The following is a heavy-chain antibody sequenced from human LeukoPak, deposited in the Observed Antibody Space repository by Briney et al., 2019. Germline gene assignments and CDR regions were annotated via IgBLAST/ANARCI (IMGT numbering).Heavy chain of an antibody. J-gene: IGHJ6*03. Sequence: GRSLRLSCAASGFTFSSYGMHWVRQAPGKGLEWVAVISYDGSNKYYADSVKGRFTISRDSSKNTLYLQMNSLRAEDTAVYSCAKEEWGFGEFPLFMDVWGKGTTVTISS. V-gene: IGHV3-30*18. CDR1: GFTFSSYG. CDR3: AKEEWGFGEFPLFMDV. CDR2: ISYDGSNK. D-gene: IGHD3-10*01.